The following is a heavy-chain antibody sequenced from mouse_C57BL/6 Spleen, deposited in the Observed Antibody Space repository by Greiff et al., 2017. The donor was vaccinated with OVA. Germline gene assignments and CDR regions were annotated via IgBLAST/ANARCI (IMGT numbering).Heavy chain of an antibody. CDR2: INPNNGGT. Sequence: EVQLQQSGPELVKPGASVKISCKASGYTFTDYYMNWVKQSHGKSLEWIGDINPNNGGTSYNQKFKGKATLTVDKSSSTAYMELRSLTSEDSAVYYCARSDLLLRYGYAMDYWGQGTSVTVSS. J-gene: IGHJ4*01. CDR1: GYTFTDYY. D-gene: IGHD1-1*01. CDR3: ARSDLLLRYGYAMDY. V-gene: IGHV1-26*01.